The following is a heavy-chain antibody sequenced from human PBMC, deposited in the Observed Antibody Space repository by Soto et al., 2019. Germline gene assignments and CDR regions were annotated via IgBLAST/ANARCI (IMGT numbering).Heavy chain of an antibody. CDR3: GSTNYNPSLKSRVTISVDTSKNQFSLKLSSVTAADTAVYYCARALVSNDFWSGYPPGYYYYYYMDV. J-gene: IGHJ6*03. D-gene: IGHD3-10*01. CDR1: GYTFTSYD. V-gene: IGHV1-8*01. CDR2: MNPNSGNT. Sequence: ASVKVSCKASGYTFTSYDINWVRQATGQGLEWMGWMNPNSGNTGYAQKFQGRVTMTRNTSISTAYMELSSLRSEDPAVYYSGSTNYNPSLKSRVTISVDTSKNQFSLKLSSVTAADTAVYYCARALVSNDFWSGYPPGYYYYYYMDVWGKGTTVTVSS.